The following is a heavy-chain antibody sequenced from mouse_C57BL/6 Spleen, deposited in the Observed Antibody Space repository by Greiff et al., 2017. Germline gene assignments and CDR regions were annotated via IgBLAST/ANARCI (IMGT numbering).Heavy chain of an antibody. CDR2: FHPYNDDT. CDR1: GYTFTTSP. Sequence: QVQLKQSGAELVKPGASVKMSCKASGYTFTTSPIEWMKQNHGKSLEWIGNFHPYNDDTKYNEKFKSKATLTVEKASSTVYLALSRLTSDDSAVYYCARGDYYGNEGAMDDWGQGTSGTVSS. CDR3: ARGDYYGNEGAMDD. V-gene: IGHV1-47*01. D-gene: IGHD2-1*01. J-gene: IGHJ4*01.